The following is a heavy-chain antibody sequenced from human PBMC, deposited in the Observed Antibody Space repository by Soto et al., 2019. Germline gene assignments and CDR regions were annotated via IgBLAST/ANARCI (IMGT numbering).Heavy chain of an antibody. J-gene: IGHJ4*02. CDR2: IIPILGIA. D-gene: IGHD6-19*01. V-gene: IGHV1-69*08. Sequence: QVQLVQSGAEVKKPGSSVKVSCKASGGTFSSYTISWVRQAPGQGLEWMGRIIPILGIANYAQKFQGRVRXXADKSTSTAYMELSSLRSEDTAVYYCARDEAGFDYWGQGTLVTVSS. CDR1: GGTFSSYT. CDR3: ARDEAGFDY.